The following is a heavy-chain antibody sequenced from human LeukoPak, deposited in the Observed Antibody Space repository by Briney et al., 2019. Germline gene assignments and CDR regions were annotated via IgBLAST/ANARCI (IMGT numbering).Heavy chain of an antibody. CDR2: IHLSGRT. CDR3: SRENGAFSPFGY. CDR1: GGSITTTNW. Sequence: PSGTLSLTCGVSGGSITTTNWWSWVRQPPGQGLEWIGEIHLSGRTNYNLSLNSRVTLALDTSKNHLSLSLTSVTAADTAVYYCSRENGAFSPFGYWGQGTLVTVPS. V-gene: IGHV4-4*02. D-gene: IGHD2-8*01. J-gene: IGHJ4*02.